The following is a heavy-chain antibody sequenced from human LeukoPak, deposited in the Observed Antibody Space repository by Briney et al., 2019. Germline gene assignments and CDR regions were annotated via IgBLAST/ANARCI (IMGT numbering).Heavy chain of an antibody. CDR1: GFNFDDYA. CDR2: ISWNSRII. V-gene: IGHV3-9*01. Sequence: PGGSLRLSCAASGFNFDDYAMYWVRQAPGKGLEWVSGISWNSRIIDYADSVKGRFTISRDNAKRSLYLQMDSLRTEDTPFYYCVRLTGAVSGTYYFDYWGQGTLVTVSS. D-gene: IGHD3-10*01. CDR3: VRLTGAVSGTYYFDY. J-gene: IGHJ4*02.